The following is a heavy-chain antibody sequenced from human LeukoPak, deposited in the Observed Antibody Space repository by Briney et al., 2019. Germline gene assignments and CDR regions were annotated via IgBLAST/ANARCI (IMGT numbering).Heavy chain of an antibody. V-gene: IGHV3-48*01. CDR1: GFTFSTYS. CDR2: ISDSSDTI. CDR3: AKAPVTTCRGAYCYPFDY. J-gene: IGHJ4*02. Sequence: GGSLRLSCAASGFTFSTYSMNWVRQAPGKGLEWISYISDSSDTIYYADSVKGRFTISRDSSKNTLFLQMNRLRPEDAAVYYCAKAPVTTCRGAYCYPFDYWGQGTLVTVSS. D-gene: IGHD2-21*01.